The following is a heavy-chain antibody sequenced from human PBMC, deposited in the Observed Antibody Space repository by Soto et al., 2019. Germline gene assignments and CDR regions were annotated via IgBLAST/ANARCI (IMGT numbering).Heavy chain of an antibody. D-gene: IGHD3-10*01. J-gene: IGHJ4*02. V-gene: IGHV1-69*05. CDR2: IIPIFGTA. CDR3: ARGFEQDREGSFAY. CDR1: GGTFSSYA. Sequence: QVQLVQSGAEVKKPGSSVKVSCKASGGTFSSYAISWVRQAPGQGLEWMGGIIPIFGTANYAQKIQGRVTXXPXEXXSTDYMELSSLRSEDTGLYYCARGFEQDREGSFAYWGQGTLVPVSS.